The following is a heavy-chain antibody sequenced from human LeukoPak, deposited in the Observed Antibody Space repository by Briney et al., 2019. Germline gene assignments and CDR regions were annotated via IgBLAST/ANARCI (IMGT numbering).Heavy chain of an antibody. CDR2: INPSGGST. V-gene: IGHV1-46*01. CDR3: ARDLECTSCSSAGNYGMDV. D-gene: IGHD2-2*01. CDR1: GYTFTSYY. Sequence: ASVKVSCKASGYTFTSYYMHWVRQAPGQGLEWMGIINPSGGSTSYAQKFQGRVTMTRDTSTSTAYMELSSLRSEDTAVYYCARDLECTSCSSAGNYGMDVWGQGTTVTVSS. J-gene: IGHJ6*02.